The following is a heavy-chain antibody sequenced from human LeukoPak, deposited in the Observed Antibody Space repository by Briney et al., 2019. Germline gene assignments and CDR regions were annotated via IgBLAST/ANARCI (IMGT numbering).Heavy chain of an antibody. CDR1: GYTFTSYD. Sequence: ASVKVSCKASGYTFTSYDINWVRQATGQGLEWMGWMNPNSGNTGYAQKFQGRVTITRNTSISTAYMELSSLRSEDTAVYYCARSRATVTTGYYYYYYMDVWGKGTTVTVSS. CDR2: MNPNSGNT. J-gene: IGHJ6*03. D-gene: IGHD4-11*01. V-gene: IGHV1-8*03. CDR3: ARSRATVTTGYYYYYYMDV.